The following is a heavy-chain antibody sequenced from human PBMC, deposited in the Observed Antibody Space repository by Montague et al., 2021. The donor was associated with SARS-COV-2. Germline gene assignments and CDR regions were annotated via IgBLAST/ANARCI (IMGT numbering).Heavy chain of an antibody. CDR2: TYYMSKWYN. V-gene: IGHV6-1*01. Sequence: CAISGDSVSSDRVRWNWVRQSPSRGLEWLGRTYYMSKWYNDYALSVRGRVTINPDTSKNQFSLQLNSVTPEDTAIYYCASGREGNYNVMDVWGQGTTVTVSS. D-gene: IGHD1-1*01. CDR3: ASGREGNYNVMDV. CDR1: GDSVSSDRVR. J-gene: IGHJ6*02.